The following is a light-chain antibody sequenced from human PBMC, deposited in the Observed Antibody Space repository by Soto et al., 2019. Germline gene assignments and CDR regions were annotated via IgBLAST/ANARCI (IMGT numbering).Light chain of an antibody. CDR2: DAS. CDR1: QDISGW. Sequence: DIQMTHSPSSVSASVGDRVTITCRASQDISGWLAWFQQKPGRAPKLLIYDASNLEAGVPSRFRGSGSGTDFTFTISRLQPEDIATYYCQQYENLPTFGQGTRLEIK. J-gene: IGKJ5*01. CDR3: QQYENLPT. V-gene: IGKV1-33*01.